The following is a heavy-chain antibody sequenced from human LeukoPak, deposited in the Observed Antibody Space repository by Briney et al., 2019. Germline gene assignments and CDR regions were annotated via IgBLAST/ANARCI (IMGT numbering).Heavy chain of an antibody. D-gene: IGHD1-26*01. Sequence: SVKVSCKASGGTFSSYAISWVRQAPGQGLEWMGGIIPIFGTANYAQKFQGRVTITADESTSTAYMELSSLRSEDTAVYYCAREGNVGSYQDAFDIWGQGTMVTVSS. J-gene: IGHJ3*02. CDR1: GGTFSSYA. CDR2: IIPIFGTA. CDR3: AREGNVGSYQDAFDI. V-gene: IGHV1-69*13.